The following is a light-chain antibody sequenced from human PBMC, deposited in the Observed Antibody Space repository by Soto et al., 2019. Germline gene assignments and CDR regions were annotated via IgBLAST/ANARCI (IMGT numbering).Light chain of an antibody. CDR2: AAS. J-gene: IGKJ1*01. Sequence: EIVMTQSPATLSVSPGERATLSCRARQSVSSNLAWYQQKRGQAPRLLIYAASTRATGIPARFSGSGSGTEFNLTISSLQSEDFAVYYCQQYNNWPRTFGQGTKVEIK. V-gene: IGKV3-15*01. CDR3: QQYNNWPRT. CDR1: QSVSSN.